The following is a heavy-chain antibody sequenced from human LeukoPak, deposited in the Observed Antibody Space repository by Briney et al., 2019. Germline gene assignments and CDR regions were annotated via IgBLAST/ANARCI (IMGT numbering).Heavy chain of an antibody. V-gene: IGHV3-33*01. D-gene: IGHD3-3*01. J-gene: IGHJ6*02. CDR1: GFTFSTYG. CDR2: IWYDGSNK. Sequence: QPGGSLRLSCAASGFTFSTYGMHWVRQAPGKGLEWVAVIWYDGSNKYYADSVKGRFTISRDNSKNTLYLQMNSLRAEDTAVYYCARGPTYYDFWSGYVNYYYYYGMDVWGQGTTVTVSS. CDR3: ARGPTYYDFWSGYVNYYYYYGMDV.